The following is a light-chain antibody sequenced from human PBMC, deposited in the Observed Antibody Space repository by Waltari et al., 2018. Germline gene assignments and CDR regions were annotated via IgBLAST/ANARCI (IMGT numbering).Light chain of an antibody. CDR1: NIGSKS. Sequence: SYVLTQPPSVSVPPGQAATLTCGGNNIGSKSEHCLQQKTGQAPGLFMYDGHDRPSEIPDRFSGSNSGSTATLTINRVEAGDEADYYCQVWDSGSDHWVFGGGTKLTVL. V-gene: IGLV3-21*02. CDR2: DGH. J-gene: IGLJ3*02. CDR3: QVWDSGSDHWV.